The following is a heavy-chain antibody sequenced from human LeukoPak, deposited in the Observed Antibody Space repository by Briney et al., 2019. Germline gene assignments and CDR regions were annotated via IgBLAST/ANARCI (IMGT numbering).Heavy chain of an antibody. V-gene: IGHV1-18*01. D-gene: IGHD3-10*01. J-gene: IGHJ6*02. Sequence: ASVKVSCKASGYTFTSYGISWVRQAPGQGLEWMGWISAYNGNTNYAQKLQGRVTMTTDTSTSTAYMELRSLRSDDTAVYYCARDLGYGSGSYHYGMDVWGQGTTVTVSS. CDR3: ARDLGYGSGSYHYGMDV. CDR2: ISAYNGNT. CDR1: GYTFTSYG.